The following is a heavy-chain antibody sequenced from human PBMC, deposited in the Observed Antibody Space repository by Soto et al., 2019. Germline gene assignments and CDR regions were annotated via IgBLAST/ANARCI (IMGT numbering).Heavy chain of an antibody. V-gene: IGHV1-2*02. D-gene: IGHD2-8*01. J-gene: IGHJ6*02. CDR2: INPKSGGT. CDR1: GFALSDYI. Sequence: ASVKVSCKSSGFALSDYIIHWVRHAPGQGXEWLGWINPKSGGTTHAQKFLGRVTLTRDVSISTAFMEVASLQSDDAAVYYCARDRTKIRPCTSGVCYYFYYDMGVRGQG. CDR3: ARDRTKIRPCTSGVCYYFYYDMGV.